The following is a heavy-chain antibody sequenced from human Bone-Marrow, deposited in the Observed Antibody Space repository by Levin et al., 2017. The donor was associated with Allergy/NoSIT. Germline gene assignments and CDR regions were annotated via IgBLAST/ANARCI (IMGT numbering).Heavy chain of an antibody. CDR3: VGQKAAVGAFDH. D-gene: IGHD6-13*01. CDR1: GYSISSGYN. CDR2: IYHTGSA. J-gene: IGHJ4*02. V-gene: IGHV4-38-2*01. Sequence: SETLSLNCDVSGYSISSGYNWGWIRQPPGKGLEWIGNIYHTGSAYYNPSLKSRVTLLVDRSRNRFSLELSSVTAADTAVYYCVGQKAAVGAFDHWGQGTLVSVSS.